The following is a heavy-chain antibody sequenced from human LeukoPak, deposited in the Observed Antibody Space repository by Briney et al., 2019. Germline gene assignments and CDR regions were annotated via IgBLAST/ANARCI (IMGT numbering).Heavy chain of an antibody. V-gene: IGHV3-48*04. J-gene: IGHJ4*02. CDR1: GFTFSSYS. CDR2: ISSSSTI. CDR3: GGNPGRGSPSQYDS. Sequence: GGSLRLSCAASGFTFSSYSMNWVRQAPGKGLEWVSYISSSSTIYYADSVKGRFTISRDNAKNSLYLQMNSLRAEDTAVYYCGGNPGRGSPSQYDSGGRGTLVTVSS. D-gene: IGHD1-14*01.